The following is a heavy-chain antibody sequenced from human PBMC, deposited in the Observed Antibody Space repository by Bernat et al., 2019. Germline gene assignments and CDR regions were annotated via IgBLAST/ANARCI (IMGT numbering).Heavy chain of an antibody. D-gene: IGHD4-17*01. CDR1: GFTFSSHT. J-gene: IGHJ5*02. Sequence: QVQLVESGGGVVQPGRSLRLSCAVSGFTFSSHTLHWVRQAPGKGLEWVAVISYDGSNKYYADSVKGRFTISRDNSKNTLYLQMNSLRAEDTAVYYCARGPLTTVTSSDGWFDPWGQGTLVTVSS. CDR2: ISYDGSNK. V-gene: IGHV3-30-3*01. CDR3: ARGPLTTVTSSDGWFDP.